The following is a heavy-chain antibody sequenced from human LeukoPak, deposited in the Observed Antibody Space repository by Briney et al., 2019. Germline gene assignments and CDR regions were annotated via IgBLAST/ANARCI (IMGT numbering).Heavy chain of an antibody. V-gene: IGHV3-23*01. CDR2: ISGSGGST. CDR1: GFTFSSYA. CDR3: AKDDVAYCGGDCSTDV. D-gene: IGHD2-21*01. J-gene: IGHJ6*03. Sequence: PGGSLRLSCAASGFTFSSYAMSWVRQAPGKGLEWVSAISGSGGSTYYADSVKGRFTISRDNSKNTLYLQMNSLRAEDTAVYYCAKDDVAYCGGDCSTDVWGKGTTVTVSS.